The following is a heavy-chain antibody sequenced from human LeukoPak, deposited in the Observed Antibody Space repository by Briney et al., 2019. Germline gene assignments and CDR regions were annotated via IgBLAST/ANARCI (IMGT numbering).Heavy chain of an antibody. CDR1: GFTFDDYG. J-gene: IGHJ3*02. CDR3: ARVRGYSYGFAFDI. CDR2: INWNGGST. Sequence: GGSLRLSCAASGFTFDDYGMSWVRQAPGKGLEWVSGINWNGGSTGYADSVKGRFTISRDNAKNSLYLQMNSLRAEDTALYYCARVRGYSYGFAFDIWGQGTMVTVSS. V-gene: IGHV3-20*04. D-gene: IGHD5-18*01.